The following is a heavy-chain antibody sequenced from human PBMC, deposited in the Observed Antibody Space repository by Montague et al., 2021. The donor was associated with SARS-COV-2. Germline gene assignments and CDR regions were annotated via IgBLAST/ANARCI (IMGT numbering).Heavy chain of an antibody. CDR3: ARHARDRITMVRGVMTPGAF. CDR1: GGSIGTSTYY. J-gene: IGHJ4*02. Sequence: SETLSLTCPVSGGSIGTSTYYWGWIRQAPGKGLEWIGSIYYTGRTSYHSSLKSRVTISLDTSKNQLSLKLISMTAADTAVYYCARHARDRITMVRGVMTPGAFWGQGILVTVSS. V-gene: IGHV4-39*01. CDR2: IYYTGRT. D-gene: IGHD3-10*01.